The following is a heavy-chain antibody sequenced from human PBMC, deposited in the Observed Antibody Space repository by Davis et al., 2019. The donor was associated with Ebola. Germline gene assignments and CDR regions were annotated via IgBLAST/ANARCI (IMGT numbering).Heavy chain of an antibody. CDR1: GYTFTSYY. V-gene: IGHV1-46*01. D-gene: IGHD6-13*01. Sequence: AASVKASCKASGYTFTSYYMHWVRQAPGQGLEWMGIINPSGGSTSYAQKFQGRVTMTRDTSTSTVYMELSSLRSEDTAVYYCARVPYSSSDLYWYYGMDVWGQGTTVTVSS. J-gene: IGHJ6*02. CDR2: INPSGGST. CDR3: ARVPYSSSDLYWYYGMDV.